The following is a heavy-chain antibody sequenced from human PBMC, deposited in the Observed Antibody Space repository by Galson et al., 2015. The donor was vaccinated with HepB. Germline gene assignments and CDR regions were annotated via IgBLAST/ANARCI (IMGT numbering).Heavy chain of an antibody. CDR1: GYSFTSYW. CDR2: IDPSDSYT. CDR3: ASQTTALIKQQLVIY. Sequence: QSGAEVKKPGESLRISCKGSGYSFTSYWISWVRQMPGKGLEWMGRIDPSDSYTNYSPSFQGHVTISADKSISTAYLQWSSLKASDTAMYYCASQTTALIKQQLVIYWGQGTLVTVSS. V-gene: IGHV5-10-1*01. J-gene: IGHJ4*02. D-gene: IGHD6-13*01.